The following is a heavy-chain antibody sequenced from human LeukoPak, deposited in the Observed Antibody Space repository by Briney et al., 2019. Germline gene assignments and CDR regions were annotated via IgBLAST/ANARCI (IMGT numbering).Heavy chain of an antibody. CDR3: ARDNGYSSSSEVGP. V-gene: IGHV3-21*01. CDR1: GFTFSSYS. D-gene: IGHD6-6*01. J-gene: IGHJ5*02. CDR2: ISSSSSYI. Sequence: GGSLRLSCAASGFTFSSYSMNWVRQAPGKGLEWVSSISSSSSYIYCADSVKGRFTISRDNAKNSLYLQMNSLRAEDTAVYYCARDNGYSSSSEVGPWGQGTLVTVSS.